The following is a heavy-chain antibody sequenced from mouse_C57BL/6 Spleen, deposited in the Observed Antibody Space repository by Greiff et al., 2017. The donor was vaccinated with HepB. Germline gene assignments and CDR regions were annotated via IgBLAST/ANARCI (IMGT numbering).Heavy chain of an antibody. CDR3: ARSWEAMDY. CDR2: IYPGDGDT. CDR1: GYAFSSSW. V-gene: IGHV1-82*01. J-gene: IGHJ4*01. Sequence: LEESGPELVKPGASVRISCKASGYAFSSSWMNWVKQRPGKGLEWIGRIYPGDGDTNYNGKFKGKATLTADKSSSTAYMQLSSLTSEDSAVYFCARSWEAMDYWGQGTSVTVSS. D-gene: IGHD4-1*01.